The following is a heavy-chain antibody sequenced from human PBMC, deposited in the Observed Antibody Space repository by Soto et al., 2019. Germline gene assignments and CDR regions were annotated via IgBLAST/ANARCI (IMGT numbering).Heavy chain of an antibody. Sequence: QLQLQESGSGLVKPSQTLSLTCAVSGGSINTATHSWSWIRQPPGKGLEWIGYIYHSGSTYYNPSVKSRVTIAIDESTNQVPRRLSCVTAADTAVYYCARGGGVTTTGDDYWGPGILVTVSS. CDR3: ARGGGVTTTGDDY. CDR1: GGSINTATHS. CDR2: IYHSGST. V-gene: IGHV4-30-2*01. J-gene: IGHJ4*02. D-gene: IGHD4-4*01.